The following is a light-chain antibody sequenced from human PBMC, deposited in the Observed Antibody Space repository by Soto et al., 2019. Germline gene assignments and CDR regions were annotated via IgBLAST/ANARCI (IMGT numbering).Light chain of an antibody. Sequence: TQLTQSPSSLSAAVGDRVTIFCRASQGINIALAWYQQKPGKAPILLIYASSSLQSGVPSRFSGSGSGTDFTLTISSLEPEDFATYYCQQSYSTPTFGQGTKVEIK. CDR1: QGINIA. CDR3: QQSYSTPT. J-gene: IGKJ2*01. V-gene: IGKV1-39*01. CDR2: ASS.